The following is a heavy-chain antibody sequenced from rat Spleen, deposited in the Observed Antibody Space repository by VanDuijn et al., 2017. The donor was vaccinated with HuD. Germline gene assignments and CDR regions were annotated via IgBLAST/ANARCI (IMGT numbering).Heavy chain of an antibody. Sequence: QVQLKESGPGLMQPSETLSLTCTVSGFSLTSNGVGWVRQPLGKGLVWMGVIWTGGSTADNSVFKSRLNISRDTSKSQVFLNMNSLQTEDTATYYCARVGYSSYVRYFDYWGQGVMVTVSS. D-gene: IGHD1-2*01. CDR1: GFSLTSNG. CDR2: IWTGGST. CDR3: ARVGYSSYVRYFDY. V-gene: IGHV2-72*01. J-gene: IGHJ2*01.